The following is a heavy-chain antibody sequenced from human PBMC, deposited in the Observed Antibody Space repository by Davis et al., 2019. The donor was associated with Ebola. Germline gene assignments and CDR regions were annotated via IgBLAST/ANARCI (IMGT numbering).Heavy chain of an antibody. CDR1: GGSTSSYY. Sequence: MPSETLSLTCTVSGGSTSSYYWSWIRQPPGKGLEWIGYIYYSGSTNYNPSLKSRVTISVDTSKNQFSLKLSSVTAADTAVYYCARGRITMLVVVTASYYYAVDVWGKGTTVTVSS. CDR2: IYYSGST. CDR3: ARGRITMLVVVTASYYYAVDV. D-gene: IGHD2-21*02. V-gene: IGHV4-59*12. J-gene: IGHJ6*04.